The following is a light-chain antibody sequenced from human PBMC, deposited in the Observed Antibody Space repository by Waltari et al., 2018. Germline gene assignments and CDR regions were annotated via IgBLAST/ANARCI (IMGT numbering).Light chain of an antibody. Sequence: EIVLTQSPGTLSLSPGERATLPCRASQSVSSNYLAWYQHKPGQAPRLLIYGASIRATGIPDRFSGSGSGTDFTLTISRLEPEDFAVYYCQQCGSSPPYSFGQGTKLEIK. V-gene: IGKV3-20*01. CDR1: QSVSSNY. J-gene: IGKJ2*03. CDR2: GAS. CDR3: QQCGSSPPYS.